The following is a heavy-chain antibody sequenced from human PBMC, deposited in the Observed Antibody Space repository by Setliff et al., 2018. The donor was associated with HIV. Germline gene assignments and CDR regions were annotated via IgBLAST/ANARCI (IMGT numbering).Heavy chain of an antibody. CDR3: TKDRSVWLGPRVYFDY. D-gene: IGHD6-19*01. CDR1: GFAFSRYA. Sequence: PGGSLRLSCAASGFAFSRYAMNWVRQAPGTGLEWVSAISAGGDHTYYADSVKDRFTISRANSENTLYLQMSSLRAEDTAVYYCTKDRSVWLGPRVYFDYWGQGTLVTVSS. J-gene: IGHJ4*02. V-gene: IGHV3-23*01. CDR2: ISAGGDHT.